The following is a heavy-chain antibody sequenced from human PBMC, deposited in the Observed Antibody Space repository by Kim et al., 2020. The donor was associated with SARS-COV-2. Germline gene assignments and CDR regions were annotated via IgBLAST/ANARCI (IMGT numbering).Heavy chain of an antibody. Sequence: SETLSLTCAVYGGSFSGYYWSWIRQPPGKGLEWIGEINHSGSTNYNPSLKSRVTISVDTSKNQFSLKLSSVTAADTAVYYCARRGPAAMRYFQHWGQGTLVTVSS. V-gene: IGHV4-34*01. CDR2: INHSGST. J-gene: IGHJ1*01. D-gene: IGHD2-2*01. CDR1: GGSFSGYY. CDR3: ARRGPAAMRYFQH.